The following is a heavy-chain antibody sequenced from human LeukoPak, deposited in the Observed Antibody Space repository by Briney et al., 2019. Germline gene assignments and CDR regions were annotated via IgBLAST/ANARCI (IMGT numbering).Heavy chain of an antibody. J-gene: IGHJ4*02. CDR1: GFTVSSSY. CDR2: IYSGGST. Sequence: GGSLRLSCAASGFTVSSSYMSWVRQAPGKGLEWVSVIYSGGSTYYADSVKGRFTISRDNSKNTLYLQMNSLRAEDTAVYYCARDTHESGQFDYWGQGTLVTVSS. CDR3: ARDTHESGQFDY. V-gene: IGHV3-53*01.